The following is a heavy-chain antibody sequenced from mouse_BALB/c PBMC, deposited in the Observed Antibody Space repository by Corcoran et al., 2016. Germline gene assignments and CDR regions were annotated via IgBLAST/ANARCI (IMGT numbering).Heavy chain of an antibody. J-gene: IGHJ1*01. Sequence: QVQLQQPGAELVKPGASVKMSRKASGYTFTSYWINWVKQRPGQGLEWIGDIYPGRGITNYNEKFKSKATLTLDTSSSTAYMQLSSLTSEDSAVYYCSRSDYGYRYFDVWGAGTTVTVSS. CDR2: IYPGRGIT. V-gene: IGHV1-55*01. D-gene: IGHD1-1*01. CDR3: SRSDYGYRYFDV. CDR1: GYTFTSYW.